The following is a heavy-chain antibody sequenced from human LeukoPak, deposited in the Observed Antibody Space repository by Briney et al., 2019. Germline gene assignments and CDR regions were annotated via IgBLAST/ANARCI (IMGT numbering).Heavy chain of an antibody. CDR2: ISYDGSNK. D-gene: IGHD6-19*01. CDR3: ARDPAPVTAVAGLDY. J-gene: IGHJ4*02. Sequence: GGSLRLSCAASGFTFSSYAMHWVRQAPGKGLEWVAVISYDGSNKYYADSVKGRFTISRDNSKNTLYLQMNSLRAEDTAVYYCARDPAPVTAVAGLDYWGQGTLVTVSS. CDR1: GFTFSSYA. V-gene: IGHV3-30-3*01.